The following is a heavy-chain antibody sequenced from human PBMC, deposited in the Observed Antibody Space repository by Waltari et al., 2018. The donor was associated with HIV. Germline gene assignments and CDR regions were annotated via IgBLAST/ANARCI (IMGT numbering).Heavy chain of an antibody. CDR2: FDPEDRET. CDR1: GYSLTEFS. D-gene: IGHD6-19*01. Sequence: QVQLVQSGAAVTKPGASVKVSCKVSGYSLTEFSIHWVRQAPGEGLEWMGGFDPEDRETIYAQKFQGRVTMTEDTSTDTTYMELSSLRSEDTAVYYCATTRQWLVHSGLDVWGQGTTVTVSS. V-gene: IGHV1-24*01. CDR3: ATTRQWLVHSGLDV. J-gene: IGHJ6*02.